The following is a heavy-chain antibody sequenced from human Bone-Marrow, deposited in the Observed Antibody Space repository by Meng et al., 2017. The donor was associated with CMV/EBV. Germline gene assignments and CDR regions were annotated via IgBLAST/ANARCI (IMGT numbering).Heavy chain of an antibody. CDR2: IWYDGRKN. V-gene: IGHV3-33*01. CDR1: FSRHG. Sequence: FSRHGMPWVRQAPGKGLEWVAVIWYDGRKNYYADSVEGRFTISRDDSKDRLHLQMDSLQVEDTAMYYCTTLGMPSPQEDTLIDVAFDYWGQGVLVTVSS. J-gene: IGHJ4*02. CDR3: TTLGMPSPQEDTLIDVAFDY. D-gene: IGHD1-14*01.